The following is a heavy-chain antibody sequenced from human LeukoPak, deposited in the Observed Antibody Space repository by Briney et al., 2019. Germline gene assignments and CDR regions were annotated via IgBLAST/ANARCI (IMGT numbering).Heavy chain of an antibody. CDR2: ISGSGGST. CDR1: GFTFSSYA. V-gene: IGHV3-23*01. CDR3: ANYPIVVVTPIDY. Sequence: PGESLRLSCAASGFTFSSYAMSWVRQAPGKGLEWVSAISGSGGSTYYADSVKGRFTISRDNSKNTLYLQMNSLRAEDTAVYYCANYPIVVVTPIDYWGQGTLVTVSS. D-gene: IGHD3-22*01. J-gene: IGHJ4*02.